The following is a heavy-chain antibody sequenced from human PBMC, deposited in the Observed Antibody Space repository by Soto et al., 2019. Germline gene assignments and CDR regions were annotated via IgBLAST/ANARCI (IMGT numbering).Heavy chain of an antibody. J-gene: IGHJ6*03. CDR1: GDSVSSNSAA. V-gene: IGHV6-1*01. CDR2: TYYRSRWYN. Sequence: PSQTLSLTCVISGDSVSSNSAAWNWIRQSTSRGLEWLGRTYYRSRWYNDYAVSVKSRKTVNPDTSRNQFSLHLNSVTPEDTAVYYCAGTTSLQWYYMDVWDKGTTVTVSS. CDR3: AGTTSLQWYYMDV. D-gene: IGHD1-7*01.